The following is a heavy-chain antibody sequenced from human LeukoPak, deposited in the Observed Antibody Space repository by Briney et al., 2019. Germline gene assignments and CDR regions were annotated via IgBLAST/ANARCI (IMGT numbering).Heavy chain of an antibody. Sequence: ASVKVSCKASGGTFSSYAISWVRQAPGQGLEWMGGIIPIFGTANYAQKFQGRVTMTEDTSTDTAYMELSSLRSEDTAVYYCATGTSYYYDSSGYFFWGQGTLVTVSS. CDR2: IIPIFGTA. J-gene: IGHJ4*02. CDR1: GGTFSSYA. CDR3: ATGTSYYYDSSGYFF. V-gene: IGHV1-69*06. D-gene: IGHD3-22*01.